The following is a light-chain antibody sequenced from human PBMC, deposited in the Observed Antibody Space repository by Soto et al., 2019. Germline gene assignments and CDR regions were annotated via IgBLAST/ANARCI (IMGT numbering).Light chain of an antibody. CDR3: SSYTSSSTVV. J-gene: IGLJ1*01. CDR2: DVT. Sequence: QSALTQPASVSGSPGQSITISCTGTSSDVGGYNYVSWFQLHPGKAPKLMTYDVTYRPSGVSTRFSGSKSGNTASLTISGLQAEDEADYYCSSYTSSSTVVFGTGTKLTVL. V-gene: IGLV2-14*03. CDR1: SSDVGGYNY.